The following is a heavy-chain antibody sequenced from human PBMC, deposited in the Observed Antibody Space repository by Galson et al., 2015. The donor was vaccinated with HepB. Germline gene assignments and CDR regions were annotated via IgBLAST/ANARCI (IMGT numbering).Heavy chain of an antibody. D-gene: IGHD3/OR15-3a*01. V-gene: IGHV3-21*01. CDR2: ISSSSSYI. CDR3: ARAGLVPSGMDV. CDR1: GFTFSSYS. Sequence: SLRLSCAASGFTFSSYSMNWVRQAPGKGLEWVSSISSSSSYIHYADSVKGRFTISRDNAKNSLYLQMNSLRAEDTAVYYCARAGLVPSGMDVWGQGTTVTVSS. J-gene: IGHJ6*02.